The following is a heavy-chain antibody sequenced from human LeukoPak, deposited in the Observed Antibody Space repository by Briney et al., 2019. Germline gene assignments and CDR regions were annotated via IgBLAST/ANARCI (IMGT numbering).Heavy chain of an antibody. CDR3: ARGRGEGRGISMVRGVRAPPHNWFDP. D-gene: IGHD3-10*01. V-gene: IGHV4-34*01. CDR2: INHSGST. Sequence: SETLSLTCAVYGGSFSGYYWSWIRQPPGKGLEWIGEINHSGSTNYNPSLKSRVTISVDTSKNQFSLKLSSVTAADTAVYYCARGRGEGRGISMVRGVRAPPHNWFDPWGHGTLVTVSS. CDR1: GGSFSGYY. J-gene: IGHJ5*02.